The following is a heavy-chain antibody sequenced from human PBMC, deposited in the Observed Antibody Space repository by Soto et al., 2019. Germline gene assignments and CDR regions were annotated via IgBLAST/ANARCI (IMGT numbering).Heavy chain of an antibody. CDR1: GFTFSSYA. CDR3: ARDPGPYSSGWYGHYYYGMDV. J-gene: IGHJ6*02. Sequence: GGPLRLSCAASGFTFSSYAMHWVRQAPGKGLERVAVISYDGSNKYSADSVKGRFTISRDNSKNTLYLQMNSLRAEDTAVYYCARDPGPYSSGWYGHYYYGMDVWGQGTTVTVSS. V-gene: IGHV3-30-3*01. CDR2: ISYDGSNK. D-gene: IGHD6-19*01.